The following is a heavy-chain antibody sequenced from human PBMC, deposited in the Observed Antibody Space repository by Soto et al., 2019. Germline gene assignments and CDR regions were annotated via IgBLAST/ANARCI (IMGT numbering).Heavy chain of an antibody. CDR1: GFTASNFW. CDR3: TVDSMRPY. J-gene: IGHJ4*02. CDR2: IKRESEGGTA. Sequence: PGGSLRLSCAAPGFTASNFWMSWVRQAPGKGLEWIALIKRESEGGTADFAPLVKGRFTISRDDLKNTLYLDMNSLKTEDTAVYYCTVDSMRPYWGQGTMVTVSS. V-gene: IGHV3-15*01.